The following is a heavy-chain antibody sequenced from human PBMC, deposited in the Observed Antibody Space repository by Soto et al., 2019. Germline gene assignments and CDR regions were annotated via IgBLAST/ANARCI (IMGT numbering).Heavy chain of an antibody. CDR3: GRCADCGYERYRPCDY. D-gene: IGHD2-21*01. Sequence: ASVKVSCKASGYTFASYAMNWVRQAPGQRLEWMGWINAGNGNTKYSQKFQDRVTITRDTSASTVYMELSSLRSEDTAVYYCGRCADCGYERYRPCDYWGQGILVTVSS. V-gene: IGHV1-3*01. CDR2: INAGNGNT. J-gene: IGHJ4*02. CDR1: GYTFASYA.